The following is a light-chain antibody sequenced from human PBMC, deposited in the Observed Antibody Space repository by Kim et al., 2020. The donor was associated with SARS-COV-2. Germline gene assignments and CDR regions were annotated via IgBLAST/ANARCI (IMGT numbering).Light chain of an antibody. CDR2: KVS. J-gene: IGKJ4*02. CDR1: QSLLYKDGNTY. Sequence: VVLPHYPLSLSVTLGQPASISCRSSQSLLYKDGNTYLNWFHQRPGQSPRRLLYKVSNRDSGVPDRFSGSGSGNDFTLENMRGEGEEVGIYYSMEGGEWTQTFGEGREAEIK. V-gene: IGKV2-30*01. CDR3: MEGGEWTQT.